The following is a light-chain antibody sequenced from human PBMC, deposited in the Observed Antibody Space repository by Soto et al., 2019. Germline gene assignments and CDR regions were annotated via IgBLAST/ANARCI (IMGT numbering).Light chain of an antibody. CDR3: HQYGSSLGT. CDR2: DAV. J-gene: IGKJ2*01. CDR1: QSVTGTH. V-gene: IGKV3-20*01. Sequence: IVLTQSPVTLSLSPGEGATLSCRASQSVTGTHLAWYQQRAGQAPRLLIYDAVRRATGIPDRFSGSGSGTDFTLTISRLEPEDFAVYYCHQYGSSLGTFGQGTKVEI.